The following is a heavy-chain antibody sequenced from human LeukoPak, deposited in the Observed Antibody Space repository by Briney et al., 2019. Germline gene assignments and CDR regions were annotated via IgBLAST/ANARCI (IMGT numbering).Heavy chain of an antibody. D-gene: IGHD4-23*01. CDR3: ARDAPGNSHTLDY. CDR2: ISDSGRST. CDR1: GFTFSNYA. J-gene: IGHJ4*02. V-gene: IGHV3-23*01. Sequence: GGSLRLSCAASGFTFSNYAMGWVRQAPGEGLEWVSAISDSGRSTYYADSVKGRFTISRDNSKSAVYLQMNSLRAEDTAIYYCARDAPGNSHTLDYWRQGTLVTVSS.